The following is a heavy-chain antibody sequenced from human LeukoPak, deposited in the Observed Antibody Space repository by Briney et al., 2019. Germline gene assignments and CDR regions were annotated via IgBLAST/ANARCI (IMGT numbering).Heavy chain of an antibody. CDR1: GFTFSSYA. Sequence: GGSLRLSCAASGFTFSSYAMSWVRQAPGKGLDWVAVISYDGRNEYYADSVKGRFTISRDNSKNTLYLQMNSLRVEDTAVYYCAKDQKSKSSSSNYYYYYMDVWGKGTTVTVSS. J-gene: IGHJ6*03. V-gene: IGHV3-30*18. D-gene: IGHD6-6*01. CDR2: ISYDGRNE. CDR3: AKDQKSKSSSSNYYYYYMDV.